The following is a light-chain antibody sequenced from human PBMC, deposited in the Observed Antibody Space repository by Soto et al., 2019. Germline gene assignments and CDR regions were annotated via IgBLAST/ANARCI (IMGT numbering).Light chain of an antibody. CDR1: QSVSSSY. V-gene: IGKV3-20*01. CDR2: GAS. CDR3: QKYGSSPGYT. J-gene: IGKJ2*01. Sequence: EIVLTQSPGTLSLSPGERATLSCRASQSVSSSYLAWYQQKPGQAPRLLIYGASSRATGFPDRFSGRGSGTDFTIAISRLEPEDFSVYYSQKYGSSPGYTFGQGTKLEIK.